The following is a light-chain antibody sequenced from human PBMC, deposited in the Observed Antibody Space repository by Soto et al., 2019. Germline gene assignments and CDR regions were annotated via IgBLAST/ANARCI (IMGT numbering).Light chain of an antibody. CDR3: QQYGGSPRT. J-gene: IGKJ1*01. CDR1: QSVSSTY. V-gene: IGKV3-20*01. CDR2: ATS. Sequence: EIVLTQSPGTLSLSPVERATLSGMASQSVSSTYLAWYQQKPGQAPRLLIYATSSRATGIPDRFSGSGSGTDFTLTISRLEPEDFAVYYCQQYGGSPRTFGQGTKVDIK.